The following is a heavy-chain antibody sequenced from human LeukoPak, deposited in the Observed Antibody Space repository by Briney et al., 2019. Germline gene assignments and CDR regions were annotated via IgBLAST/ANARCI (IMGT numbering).Heavy chain of an antibody. CDR3: ARDLSATARAYDY. Sequence: SGGSLRLSRAASGFIPSDYNMNWVRQAPGKGLQWVSFIAISATYITYADSVKGRFTISRDNAKNSLYLQMNSLRAEDTAVYYCARDLSATARAYDYWGQGTLVTVSS. J-gene: IGHJ4*02. V-gene: IGHV3-21*01. CDR1: GFIPSDYN. CDR2: IAISATYI. D-gene: IGHD1-26*01.